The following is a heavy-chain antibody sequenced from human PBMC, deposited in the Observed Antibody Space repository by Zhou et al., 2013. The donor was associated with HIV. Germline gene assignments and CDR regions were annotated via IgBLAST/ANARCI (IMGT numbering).Heavy chain of an antibody. D-gene: IGHD4-17*01. CDR3: ASGGKDYAGY. CDR1: GGTFSSYA. J-gene: IGHJ4*02. V-gene: IGHV1-2*02. Sequence: QVQLVQSGAEVKKPGSSVKVSCKASGGTFSSYAISWVRQAPGQGLEWMGWINPKSGGTNFAQKFQGRVTMTRDTSISTAYMELSRLRSDDTAVYYCASGGKDYAGYWGQGTLVTVSS. CDR2: INPKSGGT.